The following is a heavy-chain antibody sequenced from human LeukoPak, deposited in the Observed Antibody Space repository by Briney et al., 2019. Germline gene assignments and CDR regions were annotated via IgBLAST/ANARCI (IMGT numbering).Heavy chain of an antibody. CDR3: AVGAAAGTPGY. CDR1: GGSFSGYY. CDR2: INHSGST. V-gene: IGHV4-34*01. D-gene: IGHD6-13*01. J-gene: IGHJ4*01. Sequence: SETLSLTCAVYGGSFSGYYWSWIRQPPGKGLEWIGEINHSGSTNYNPSLKSRVTISVDTSKNQFSLKLSSVTAADTAVYYCAVGAAAGTPGYWGQETLVTVSS.